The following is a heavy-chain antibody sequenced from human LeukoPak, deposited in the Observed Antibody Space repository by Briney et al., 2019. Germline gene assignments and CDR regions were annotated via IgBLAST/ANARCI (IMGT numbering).Heavy chain of an antibody. Sequence: GGSLRLSCSASGFTFSTYSMSWVRQASGKGLEYVSYISSSGSTTYYADSVKGRFTISRDNAKNSLYLQMNSLRAEDTAVYYCARGAETGSSRFDYWGQGTLVTVSS. CDR2: ISSSGSTT. CDR1: GFTFSTYS. CDR3: ARGAETGSSRFDY. D-gene: IGHD6-13*01. J-gene: IGHJ4*02. V-gene: IGHV3-48*01.